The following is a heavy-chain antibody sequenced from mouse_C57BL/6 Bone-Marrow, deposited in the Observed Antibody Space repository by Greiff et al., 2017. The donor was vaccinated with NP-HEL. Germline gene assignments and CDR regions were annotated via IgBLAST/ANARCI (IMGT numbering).Heavy chain of an antibody. Sequence: EVKLQESVAELVRPGASVKLSCTASGFNIKDDYMHWVKQRPEQGLEWIGWIDPENGGTEYASKFKGKATITADTSSSTAYLQFSSLTSEYTAVYYCTPSYYYGSSLAYWGQGTLVTVSA. CDR1: GFNIKDDY. D-gene: IGHD1-1*01. CDR2: IDPENGGT. J-gene: IGHJ3*01. V-gene: IGHV14-4*01. CDR3: TPSYYYGSSLAY.